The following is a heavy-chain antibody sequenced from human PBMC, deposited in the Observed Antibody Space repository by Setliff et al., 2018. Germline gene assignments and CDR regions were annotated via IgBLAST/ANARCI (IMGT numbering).Heavy chain of an antibody. CDR1: GESFTNYY. D-gene: IGHD3-3*01. J-gene: IGHJ4*02. CDR3: RYWSGYYNNDY. CDR2: INDSGTT. V-gene: IGHV4-34*01. Sequence: TSETLSLTCSVYGESFTNYYWGWIRQSPGKGLEWIGEINDSGTTNYSPSLKSRVTISLDASTNQFSLKLRSVSAADTAVYYCRYWSGYYNNDYWGQGTLVTVSS.